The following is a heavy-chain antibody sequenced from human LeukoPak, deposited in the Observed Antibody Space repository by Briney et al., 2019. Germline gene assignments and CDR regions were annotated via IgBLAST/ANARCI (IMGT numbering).Heavy chain of an antibody. CDR3: ARDYDITIFGVAYYFDY. CDR2: MNPNSGGT. CDR1: GYTFTGYY. V-gene: IGHV1-2*06. Sequence: GASVKVSCKASGYTFTGYYMHWVRQAPGQGLEWMGRMNPNSGGTNYAQKFQGRVTMTRDTSISTAYMELSRLRSDDTAVYYCARDYDITIFGVAYYFDYWGQGTLVTVSS. D-gene: IGHD3-3*01. J-gene: IGHJ4*02.